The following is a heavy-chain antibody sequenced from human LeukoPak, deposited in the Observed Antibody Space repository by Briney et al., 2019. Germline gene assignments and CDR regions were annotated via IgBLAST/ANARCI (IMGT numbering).Heavy chain of an antibody. CDR2: IYYSGST. V-gene: IGHV4-59*12. Sequence: SETLSLTCTVSGGSISSYYWSWIRQPPGKGLEWIGYIYYSGSTDYNPSLKSRVTISVDTSKNQFSLKLSSVTAADTAVYYCARDLVGYGMDVWGQGTTVTVSS. J-gene: IGHJ6*02. CDR3: ARDLVGYGMDV. CDR1: GGSISSYY.